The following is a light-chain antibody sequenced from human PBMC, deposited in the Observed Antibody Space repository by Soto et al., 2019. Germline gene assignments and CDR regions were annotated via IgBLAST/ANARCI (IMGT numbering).Light chain of an antibody. V-gene: IGKV1-9*01. Sequence: DIQLTQSPSFLSASVGDRVTITCRASQGISSYLAWYQQKPGKAPKLLIYAASTLQSGVPSRFSGSGSGTEFTLTISSLQPEDFATYFCQQLNSYSITFRQGTRLEIK. CDR3: QQLNSYSIT. CDR1: QGISSY. CDR2: AAS. J-gene: IGKJ5*01.